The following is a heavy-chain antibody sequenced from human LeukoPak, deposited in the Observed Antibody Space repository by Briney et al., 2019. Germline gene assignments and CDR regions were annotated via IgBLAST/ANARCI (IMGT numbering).Heavy chain of an antibody. CDR3: ARDGGYYYDSSGYYFEY. CDR1: GYTFTRYG. CDR2: ISDNNVNT. Sequence: ASVKVSCKASGYTFTRYGISWVRQAPGQGREWMGWISDNNVNTNYAQKFQGRVTMSTDTSTNTAYMELRSLRSDDTAVYYCARDGGYYYDSSGYYFEYWGQGTLVTVSS. J-gene: IGHJ4*02. D-gene: IGHD3-22*01. V-gene: IGHV1-18*01.